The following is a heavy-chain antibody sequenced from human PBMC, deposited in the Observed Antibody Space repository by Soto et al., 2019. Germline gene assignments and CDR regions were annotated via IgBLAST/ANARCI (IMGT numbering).Heavy chain of an antibody. V-gene: IGHV3-23*01. CDR2: ISGSGDST. CDR3: AKRTIGSSYDY. Sequence: GGSLRLSCAASGFTFSNYAMNWVRQAPGKGLEWVSAISGSGDSTYYADSVKGRFTISRDNSKNTLYLQMNSLRAEDTAIYYCAKRTIGSSYDYWGQGTLVTVSS. D-gene: IGHD6-13*01. J-gene: IGHJ4*02. CDR1: GFTFSNYA.